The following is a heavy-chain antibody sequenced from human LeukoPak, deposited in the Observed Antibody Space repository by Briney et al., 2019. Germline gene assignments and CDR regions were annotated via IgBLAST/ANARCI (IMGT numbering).Heavy chain of an antibody. D-gene: IGHD4-17*01. V-gene: IGHV3-23*01. CDR3: AKDWDDYEAFDI. CDR2: ISGSGGST. CDR1: GFTFSSYA. J-gene: IGHJ3*02. Sequence: GGSLRLSCAASGFTFSSYAVSWVRQAPGKGLEWVSAISGSGGSTYYADSVKGRFTISRDNSKNTLYLQMNSLRAEDTAVYYCAKDWDDYEAFDIWGQGTMVTVSS.